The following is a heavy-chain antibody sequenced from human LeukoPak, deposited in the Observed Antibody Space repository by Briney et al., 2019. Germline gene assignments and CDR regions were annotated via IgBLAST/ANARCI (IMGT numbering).Heavy chain of an antibody. J-gene: IGHJ5*02. CDR3: ARDGGRGYCSGGSCNWFDP. D-gene: IGHD2-15*01. CDR1: GDRVSINSAA. CDR2: TYQRSKWYN. V-gene: IGHV6-1*01. Sequence: SQTLSLTRAISGDRVSINSAAWNWIRQSPSRGLEWLGRTYQRSKWYNDYAVSVKSRITINPDISKNQFSLQLNSVTPEDTAVYYCARDGGRGYCSGGSCNWFDPWGQGTLVTVSS.